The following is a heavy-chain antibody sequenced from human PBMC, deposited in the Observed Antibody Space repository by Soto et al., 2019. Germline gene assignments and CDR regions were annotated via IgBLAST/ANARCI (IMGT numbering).Heavy chain of an antibody. J-gene: IGHJ6*02. CDR2: ISSSGSTI. V-gene: IGHV3-48*01. CDR3: AMYSSSWYGYDPMDV. D-gene: IGHD6-13*01. CDR1: GFSFSSHS. Sequence: PGGTLRLSCAASGFSFSSHSMKWVRQAPGKGLEWVSYISSSGSTIYYADSVKGRFTISRDNAKNSLYLQMNSLRSEDTAVYYCAMYSSSWYGYDPMDVWGQGTTVTVSS.